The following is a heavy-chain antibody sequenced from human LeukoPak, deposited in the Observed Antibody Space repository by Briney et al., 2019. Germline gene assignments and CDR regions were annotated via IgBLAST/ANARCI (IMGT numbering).Heavy chain of an antibody. D-gene: IGHD4-23*01. CDR3: ARGATVVTPVDYYYYMDV. CDR1: GYTFTGYY. CDR2: INPNSGGT. V-gene: IGHV1-2*02. Sequence: ASVTVSCKASGYTFTGYYMHWVRQAPGQGLEWMGWINPNSGGTNYAQKFQGRVTMTRDTSISTAYMELSRLRSDDTAVYYCARGATVVTPVDYYYYMDVWGKGTTVTVSS. J-gene: IGHJ6*03.